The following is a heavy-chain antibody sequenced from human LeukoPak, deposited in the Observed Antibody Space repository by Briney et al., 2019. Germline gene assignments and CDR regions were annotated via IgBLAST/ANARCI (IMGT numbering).Heavy chain of an antibody. CDR1: GYTFSGYY. J-gene: IGHJ4*02. CDR2: INPNSGGT. CDR3: ARGKTMVYCGGDCYRFDN. D-gene: IGHD2-21*02. Sequence: GASVKVSCTASGYTFSGYYMHWVRQAPGQGLEWVGWINPNSGGTNYAQKFQGRVTMTRDTSISTAYMELNRLLSGDTAVYYCARGKTMVYCGGDCYRFDNWGQGTLVTVSS. V-gene: IGHV1-2*02.